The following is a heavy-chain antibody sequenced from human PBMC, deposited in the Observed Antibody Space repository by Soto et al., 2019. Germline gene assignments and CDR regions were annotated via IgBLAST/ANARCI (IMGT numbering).Heavy chain of an antibody. CDR2: ISFDGNNQ. CDR1: RFSFSSNG. Sequence: QVQLVESGGGVVQPGRSRRLSCAASRFSFSSNGMHWVRQAPGKGLEWVAAISFDGNNQYYAESVKGRFTVSRDNSKKILYLQMNNLRPEDTAVYYCATPRSWLVPPFDNWGQGTLVTVSS. V-gene: IGHV3-30*03. CDR3: ATPRSWLVPPFDN. D-gene: IGHD6-19*01. J-gene: IGHJ4*02.